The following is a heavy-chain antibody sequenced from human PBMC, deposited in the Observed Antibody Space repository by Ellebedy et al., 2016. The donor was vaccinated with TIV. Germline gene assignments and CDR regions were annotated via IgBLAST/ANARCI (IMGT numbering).Heavy chain of an antibody. J-gene: IGHJ3*02. D-gene: IGHD6-13*01. Sequence: GGSLRLXXKGSGYSFTSYWIGWVRQMPGKGLEWMGIIYPGDSDTRYSPSFQGQVTISADKSISTAYLQWSSLKASDTAMYYCARPYSSSWTVIAFDIWGQGTMVTVSS. CDR2: IYPGDSDT. CDR3: ARPYSSSWTVIAFDI. V-gene: IGHV5-51*01. CDR1: GYSFTSYW.